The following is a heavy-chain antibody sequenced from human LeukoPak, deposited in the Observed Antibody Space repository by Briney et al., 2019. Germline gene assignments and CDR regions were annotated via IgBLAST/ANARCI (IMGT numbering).Heavy chain of an antibody. J-gene: IGHJ5*02. CDR3: ARAIDYDFWTGYYFDSKWFDT. Sequence: SQTLSLTCTVSGGSISSGGYYWSWIRQHPGKGLEWIVYIYYSGSTYYNPSLKGRVTISVDTSKNQFSLRLSSVTAADTAVYFCARAIDYDFWTGYYFDSKWFDTWGQGTLVTVSS. D-gene: IGHD3-3*01. CDR2: IYYSGST. CDR1: GGSISSGGYY. V-gene: IGHV4-31*03.